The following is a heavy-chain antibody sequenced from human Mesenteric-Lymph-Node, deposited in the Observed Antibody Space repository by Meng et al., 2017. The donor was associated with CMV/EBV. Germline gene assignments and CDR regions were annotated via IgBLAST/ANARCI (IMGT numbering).Heavy chain of an antibody. CDR3: AREEPGGYYYCGMDV. CDR1: GYTFTGYY. D-gene: IGHD1-1*01. Sequence: ASVKVSCKASGYTFTGYYMHWVRQAPGQGLEWMGWINPNSGGTNYAQKFQGRVTMTRDTSISTAYMELSRLRSDDTAVYYCAREEPGGYYYCGMDVWGQGTTVTVSS. J-gene: IGHJ6*02. V-gene: IGHV1-2*02. CDR2: INPNSGGT.